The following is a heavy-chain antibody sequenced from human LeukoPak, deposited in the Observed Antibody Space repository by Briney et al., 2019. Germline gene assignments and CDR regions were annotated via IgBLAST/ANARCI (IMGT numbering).Heavy chain of an antibody. CDR2: IYPGDSDT. CDR1: GSSFTSYW. J-gene: IGHJ4*02. D-gene: IGHD7-27*01. Sequence: GESLKISCQGSGSSFTSYWIGWVRPLPGKGLEWMGIIYPGDSDTRYSPSFQGQVTISADKSISTAYLQWSSLKASDTAMYYCARHQAGDDRNSLDYWGQGTLITVSS. CDR3: ARHQAGDDRNSLDY. V-gene: IGHV5-51*01.